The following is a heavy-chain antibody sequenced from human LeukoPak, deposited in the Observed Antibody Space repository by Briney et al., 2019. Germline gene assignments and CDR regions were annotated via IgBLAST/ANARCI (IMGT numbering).Heavy chain of an antibody. V-gene: IGHV3-53*01. Sequence: GGSLRLSCAASGFTVSSNYMSWVRQAPGKGLERVSVIYSGGSTYYADSVKGRFTISRDNSNNTLYLQMNSLRAEDTAVYYCARVYGDRIFDYWGQGTLVTVSS. CDR3: ARVYGDRIFDY. J-gene: IGHJ4*02. CDR2: IYSGGST. CDR1: GFTVSSNY. D-gene: IGHD4-17*01.